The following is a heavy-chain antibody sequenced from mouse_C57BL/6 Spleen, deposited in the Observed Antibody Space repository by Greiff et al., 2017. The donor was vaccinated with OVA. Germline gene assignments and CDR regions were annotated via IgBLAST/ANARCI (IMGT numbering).Heavy chain of an antibody. CDR2: ISDGGSYT. V-gene: IGHV5-4*01. CDR1: GFTFSSYA. Sequence: EVKLVESGGGLVKPGGSLKLSCAASGFTFSSYAMSWVRQTPEKRLEWVATISDGGSYTYYPDNVKGRFTISRDNAKNNLYLQMSPLKSEDAAMYYCARDRSFAYWGQGTLVTVSA. CDR3: ARDRSFAY. J-gene: IGHJ3*01.